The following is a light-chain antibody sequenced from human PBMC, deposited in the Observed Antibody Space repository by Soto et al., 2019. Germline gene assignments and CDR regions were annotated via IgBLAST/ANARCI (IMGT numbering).Light chain of an antibody. J-gene: IGLJ3*02. CDR3: NSYSSSSTLVV. V-gene: IGLV2-14*03. CDR2: DVR. Sequence: SALTQPASVSGSPGQSIAISCSGTSSDVGGYNYVSWYQHHPGKAPKLIIFDVRKRPSGVSNRFSGSKSGTTASLTISGLQAEDEADYYCNSYSSSSTLVVFGGGTKLTVL. CDR1: SSDVGGYNY.